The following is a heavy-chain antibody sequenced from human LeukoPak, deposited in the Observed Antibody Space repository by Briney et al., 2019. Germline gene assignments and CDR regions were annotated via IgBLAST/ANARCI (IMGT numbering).Heavy chain of an antibody. J-gene: IGHJ4*02. CDR1: GYTFTGYY. D-gene: IGHD1-26*01. CDR3: ARDGSLYSGNYYFDY. Sequence: GASVRVSCKASGYTFTGYYMHWVRQAPGQGLEWMGWINPNSGGTNYAQKFQGRVTMTRDTSISTAYMELSRLRSDDTAVYYCARDGSLYSGNYYFDYWGQGTLVTVSS. V-gene: IGHV1-2*02. CDR2: INPNSGGT.